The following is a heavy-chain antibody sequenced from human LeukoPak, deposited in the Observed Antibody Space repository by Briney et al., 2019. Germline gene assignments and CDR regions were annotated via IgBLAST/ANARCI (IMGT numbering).Heavy chain of an antibody. CDR1: GYTFTSYA. Sequence: ASVKVSCKASGYTFTSYAMHWVRQAPGQRLEWMGWINAGNGNTKYSQKFQGRVTITRDTSASTAYMELSSLRSEDTAVYYCASPRGRWLQLGEFWFDPWGQGTLVTVSS. CDR3: ASPRGRWLQLGEFWFDP. V-gene: IGHV1-3*01. D-gene: IGHD5-24*01. J-gene: IGHJ5*02. CDR2: INAGNGNT.